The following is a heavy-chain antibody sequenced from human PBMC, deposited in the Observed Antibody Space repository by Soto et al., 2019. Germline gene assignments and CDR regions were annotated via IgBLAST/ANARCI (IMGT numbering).Heavy chain of an antibody. CDR1: GGSFRGYY. V-gene: IGHV4-34*01. CDR2: INHSGST. D-gene: IGHD6-19*01. CDR3: ARTGYSSGWYKAAFDI. J-gene: IGHJ3*02. Sequence: SETLSLTCAVYGGSFRGYYWSWIRQPPGTGLEWIGEINHSGSTNYNPSLKSRVTISVDTSKNQFSLKLSSVTAADTAVYFCARTGYSSGWYKAAFDIWGQGTMVT.